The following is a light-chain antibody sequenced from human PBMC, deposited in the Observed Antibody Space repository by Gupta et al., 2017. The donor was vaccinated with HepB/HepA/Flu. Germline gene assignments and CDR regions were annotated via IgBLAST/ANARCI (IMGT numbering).Light chain of an antibody. CDR2: DDS. Sequence: SDVLPQPPSVSVAPGPTASITCGGNNIRTKSVHWYQQKPGKAPVLVVYDDSDRHSGIPERFSGSNSGNTATLTISRVEAGDEADYYCQVWDSTSDLWVFGGGTKLTVL. V-gene: IGLV3-21*02. CDR3: QVWDSTSDLWV. J-gene: IGLJ3*02. CDR1: NIRTKS.